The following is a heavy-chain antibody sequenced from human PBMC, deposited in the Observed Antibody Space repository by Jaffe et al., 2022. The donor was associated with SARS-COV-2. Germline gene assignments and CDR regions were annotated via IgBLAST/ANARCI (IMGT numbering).Heavy chain of an antibody. CDR1: GFTFSSYG. J-gene: IGHJ6*02. D-gene: IGHD6-13*01. V-gene: IGHV3-33*01. CDR3: AREGSGIYYYYGMDV. CDR2: IWYDGSNK. Sequence: QVQLVESGGGVVQPGRSLRLSCAASGFTFSSYGMHWVRQAPGKGLEWVAVIWYDGSNKYYADSVKGRFTISRDNSKNTLYLQMNSLRAEDTAVYYCAREGSGIYYYYGMDVWGQGTTVTVSS.